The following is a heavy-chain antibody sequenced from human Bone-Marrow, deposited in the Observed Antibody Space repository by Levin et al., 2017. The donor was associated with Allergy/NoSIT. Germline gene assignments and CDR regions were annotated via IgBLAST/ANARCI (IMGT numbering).Heavy chain of an antibody. Sequence: SCEASGFIFSSYAMHWVRKAPGRGLEWVAVTSHDEGHQYYSDSVQGRFTISRDNSKNTLYLQMNSLRAEDTAVYYCAKDVAAAGAFYFEFWGQGTPVAVSS. CDR1: GFIFSSYA. CDR3: AKDVAAAGAFYFEF. D-gene: IGHD6-13*01. CDR2: TSHDEGHQ. V-gene: IGHV3-30*18. J-gene: IGHJ4*02.